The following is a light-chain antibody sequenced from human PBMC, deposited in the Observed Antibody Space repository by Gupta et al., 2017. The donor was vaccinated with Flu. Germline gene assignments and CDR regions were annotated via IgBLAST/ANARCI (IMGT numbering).Light chain of an antibody. CDR3: SSCTSSNTWV. J-gene: IGLJ3*02. V-gene: IGLV2-14*01. CDR2: EVT. Sequence: QSALTQPASVSGSPGPSITISCTGTSSEVGRYNYVSWFQHHPGKAPKLMIYEVTNRPSGVSNRFSGSKSGNTASLTISGLQADDEADYYCSSCTSSNTWVFGGGTKLTVL. CDR1: SSEVGRYNY.